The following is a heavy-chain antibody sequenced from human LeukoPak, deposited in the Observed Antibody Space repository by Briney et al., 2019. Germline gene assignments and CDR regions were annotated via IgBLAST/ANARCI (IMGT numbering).Heavy chain of an antibody. J-gene: IGHJ4*02. CDR3: AREGYYGSGSPPSLYFDY. V-gene: IGHV3-30-3*01. CDR1: GFTFRNYV. CDR2: TSSDLNVK. D-gene: IGHD3-10*01. Sequence: PGGSLRLSCAASGFTFRNYVIHWVRQAPGKGLEWVAVTSSDLNVKLYADSVKGRFTISRDNSRSTLYLQMNSLRPEDTVIYYCAREGYYGSGSPPSLYFDYWGQGTPVTVSS.